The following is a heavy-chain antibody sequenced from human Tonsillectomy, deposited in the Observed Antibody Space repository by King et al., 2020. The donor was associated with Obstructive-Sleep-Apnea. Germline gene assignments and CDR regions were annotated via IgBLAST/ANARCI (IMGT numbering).Heavy chain of an antibody. V-gene: IGHV3-30*02. CDR3: AKTSINYYGSGSYYTRYYYYGMDV. CDR2: IRYDGSNK. CDR1: GFTFISYG. J-gene: IGHJ6*02. Sequence: VQLVESGGGVVQPGGSLRLSCAASGFTFISYGMHWVRQAPGKGLEWVAFIRYDGSNKYYADSVKGRFTISRDNSKNTLYLQMNSLRAEETAVYYCAKTSINYYGSGSYYTRYYYYGMDVWGQGTTVTVSS. D-gene: IGHD3-10*01.